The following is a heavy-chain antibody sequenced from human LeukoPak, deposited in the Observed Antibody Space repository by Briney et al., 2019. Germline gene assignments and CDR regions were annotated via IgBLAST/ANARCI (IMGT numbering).Heavy chain of an antibody. CDR3: AREGGIWFGGFPYFDY. CDR1: GVSISGYY. J-gene: IGHJ4*02. Sequence: PSETLSLTCSVSGVSISGYYWSWIRQPPGKGLEWIGYIYHSGSTDYNPLLKSRVTISVDTSEKQLSLKLTSVTAADTAGYYCAREGGIWFGGFPYFDYWGRGTPVTVSS. CDR2: IYHSGST. V-gene: IGHV4-59*01. D-gene: IGHD3-10*01.